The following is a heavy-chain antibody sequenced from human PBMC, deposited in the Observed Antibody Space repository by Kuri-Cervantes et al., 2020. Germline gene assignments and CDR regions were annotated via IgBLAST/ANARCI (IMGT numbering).Heavy chain of an antibody. J-gene: IGHJ6*02. CDR1: GFTFSSYA. V-gene: IGHV3-23*01. D-gene: IGHD2-21*01. Sequence: GESLKISCAASGFTFSSYAMSWVRQAPGKGLEWVSAISGSGGSTYYADSVKGRFTISRDNSKNTLYLQMNSLRAEDTAVYYCARECDPYYYYGMDVWGQGTTVTVSS. CDR3: ARECDPYYYYGMDV. CDR2: ISGSGGST.